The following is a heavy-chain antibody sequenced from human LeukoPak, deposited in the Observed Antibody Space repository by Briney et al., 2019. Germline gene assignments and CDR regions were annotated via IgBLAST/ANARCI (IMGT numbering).Heavy chain of an antibody. Sequence: GESLKISCKGSGYSFTNYWIGWVRQMPGKGLEWMGIIYPGDSDTRYSPSFQGQVTISADKSISTAYLQWSSLKASDTAMYYCATRYSGYDVGLDYWGQGTLVTVSS. CDR2: IYPGDSDT. J-gene: IGHJ4*02. CDR1: GYSFTNYW. V-gene: IGHV5-51*01. CDR3: ATRYSGYDVGLDY. D-gene: IGHD5-12*01.